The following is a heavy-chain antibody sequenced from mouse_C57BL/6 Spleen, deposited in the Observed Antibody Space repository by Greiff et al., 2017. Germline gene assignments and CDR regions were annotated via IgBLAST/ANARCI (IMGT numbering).Heavy chain of an antibody. CDR3: ARGYDYDGPWFAY. J-gene: IGHJ3*01. CDR1: GYAFSSYW. V-gene: IGHV1-80*01. CDR2: IYPGDGDT. Sequence: QVQLQQSGAELVKPGASVKISCKASGYAFSSYWMNWVKQRPGKGLEWIGQIYPGDGDTNYNGKFKGKATLTADKSSSTAYMQLSSLTSEDSAVYFCARGYDYDGPWFAYWGQGTLVTVSA. D-gene: IGHD2-4*01.